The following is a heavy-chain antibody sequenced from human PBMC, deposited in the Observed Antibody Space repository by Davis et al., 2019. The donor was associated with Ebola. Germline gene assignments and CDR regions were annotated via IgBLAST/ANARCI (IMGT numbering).Heavy chain of an antibody. CDR3: ARVISMIVVGWFDP. J-gene: IGHJ5*02. D-gene: IGHD3-22*01. V-gene: IGHV1-18*01. CDR2: ISAYNGNT. CDR1: GYTFTSYG. Sequence: ASVKVSCKASGYTFTSYGISWVRQAPGQGLEWMGWISAYNGNTNYAQKLQGRVTMTTDTSTSTAYMELRSLRSDDTAVYYCARVISMIVVGWFDPWGQGTLVTVST.